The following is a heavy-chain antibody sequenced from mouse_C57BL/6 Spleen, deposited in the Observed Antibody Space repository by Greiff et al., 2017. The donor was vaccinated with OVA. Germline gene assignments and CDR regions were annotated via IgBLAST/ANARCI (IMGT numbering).Heavy chain of an antibody. CDR2: IDPSDSET. Sequence: LQQPGAELVRPGSSVKLSCKASGYTFTSYWMHWVKQRPIQGLEWIGNIDPSDSETHYNQKFKDKATLTVDKSSSTAYMQLSSLTSEDSAVYYCARNYGSSYWYFDVWGTGTTVTVSS. D-gene: IGHD1-1*01. J-gene: IGHJ1*03. CDR1: GYTFTSYW. CDR3: ARNYGSSYWYFDV. V-gene: IGHV1-52*01.